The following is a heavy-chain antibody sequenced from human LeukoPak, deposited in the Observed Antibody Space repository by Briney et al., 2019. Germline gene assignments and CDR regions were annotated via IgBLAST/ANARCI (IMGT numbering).Heavy chain of an antibody. J-gene: IGHJ4*02. V-gene: IGHV4-4*07. CDR2: IYASGTT. D-gene: IGHD4-17*01. CDR1: GGSINSYF. Sequence: SETQSLTCIVSGGSINSYFRSWIRQPARKLLEWIGRIYASGTTNYNPSLKSRVTMSLDTSKNQFSLRLSSVTAADTAVYYCAREENSTVTRALDYWGQGTLVTVSS. CDR3: AREENSTVTRALDY.